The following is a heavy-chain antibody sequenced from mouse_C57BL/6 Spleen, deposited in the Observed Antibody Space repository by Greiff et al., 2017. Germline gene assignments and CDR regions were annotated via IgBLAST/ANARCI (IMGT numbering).Heavy chain of an antibody. CDR3: ASYGYGRYFDV. V-gene: IGHV3-6*01. D-gene: IGHD2-2*01. Sequence: EVQLQESGPGLVKPSQSLSLTCSVTGYSITSGYYWNWIRQFPGNKLEWMGYISYDGSNNYNPSLKNRISITRDTSKNQFFLKLNSVTTEDTATYYCASYGYGRYFDVWGTGTTVTVSS. CDR1: GYSITSGYY. CDR2: ISYDGSN. J-gene: IGHJ1*03.